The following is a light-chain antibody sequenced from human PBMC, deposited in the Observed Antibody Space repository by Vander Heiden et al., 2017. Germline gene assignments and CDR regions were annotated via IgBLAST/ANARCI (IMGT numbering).Light chain of an antibody. J-gene: IGLJ3*02. Sequence: SYELTQPPSVSVSPGQTARIPCSGDAWPKQSASWYQQKPGQAPVLVIYKDSERPSGIPERFSGSSSGTTVTLTISGVQAEDEADYYCQSADSSGSWVFGGGTKLTVL. V-gene: IGLV3-25*03. CDR3: QSADSSGSWV. CDR1: AWPKQS. CDR2: KDS.